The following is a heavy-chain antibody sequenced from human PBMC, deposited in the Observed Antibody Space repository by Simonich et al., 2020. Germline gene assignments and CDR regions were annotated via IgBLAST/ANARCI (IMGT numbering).Heavy chain of an antibody. D-gene: IGHD2-8*01. CDR2: MNPNSGNP. CDR1: GYTCTSYE. J-gene: IGHJ5*02. V-gene: IGHV1-8*02. Sequence: QVQRVQSGAEVKKPGASGKVSCKASGYTCTSYEINWVRQATGQGLEGKGRMNPNSGNPSFAQNDQSRVTMTQKNSISTAYMELRSLNTEDTAVYYCARSRICTNGVCYNSFDPRGQGTLVTVSS. CDR3: ARSRICTNGVCYNSFDP.